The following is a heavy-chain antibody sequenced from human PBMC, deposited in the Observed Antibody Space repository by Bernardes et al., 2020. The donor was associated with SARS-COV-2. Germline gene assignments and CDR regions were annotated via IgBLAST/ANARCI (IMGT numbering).Heavy chain of an antibody. V-gene: IGHV3-13*01. CDR1: GFTFSNFD. CDR3: TRATTDYYYSAMDV. CDR2: IGTAGDT. D-gene: IGHD4-17*01. Sequence: GGSLRLSCAASGFTFSNFDMHWVRQPTGKGLEWVSTIGTAGDTYYAGSVKGRFTTSRENARNSLHLDMNSLGAGDTGVYFCTRATTDYYYSAMDVWGQGTTVTGSS. J-gene: IGHJ6*02.